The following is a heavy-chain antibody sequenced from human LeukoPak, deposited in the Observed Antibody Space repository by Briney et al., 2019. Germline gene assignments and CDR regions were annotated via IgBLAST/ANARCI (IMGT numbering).Heavy chain of an antibody. V-gene: IGHV1-69*13. CDR1: GCTFSSYA. D-gene: IGHD2-2*01. CDR2: INPIFGTA. Sequence: ASVKVSCKASGCTFSSYAISWVRQAPGQGLEWMGGINPIFGTANYAQKFQGRVTITADESTSTAYMELSSLRSEDTAVYYCARRYCSSTSCAYFDYWGQGTLVTVSS. J-gene: IGHJ4*02. CDR3: ARRYCSSTSCAYFDY.